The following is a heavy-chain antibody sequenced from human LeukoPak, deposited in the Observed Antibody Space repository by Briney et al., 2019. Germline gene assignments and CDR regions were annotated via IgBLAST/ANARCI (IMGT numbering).Heavy chain of an antibody. Sequence: PGGSLRLSCAASGFTFSSYAMHWVRQAPGKGLEWVAVISYDGSNKYYADSVKGRFTISRDNSKNTLYLQMNSLRAEDTAVYYCAKRMTWELYAFDIWGQGTMVTVSS. D-gene: IGHD1-26*01. CDR2: ISYDGSNK. J-gene: IGHJ3*02. V-gene: IGHV3-30-3*01. CDR1: GFTFSSYA. CDR3: AKRMTWELYAFDI.